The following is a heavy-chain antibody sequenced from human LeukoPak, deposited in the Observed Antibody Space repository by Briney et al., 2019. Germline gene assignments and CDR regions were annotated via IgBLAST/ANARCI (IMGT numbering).Heavy chain of an antibody. J-gene: IGHJ6*03. V-gene: IGHV2-5*01. CDR2: IYWNDDK. CDR3: AHSLVHCTNGVCEGYYYYMDV. CDR1: GFSLSTSGVG. Sequence: SGPTLVNPTQTLTLTCTFSGFSLSTSGVGVGWIRQPPGKALEWLALIYWNDDKRYSPSLKSRLTITKDTSKNQVVLTMTNMDPVDTATYYCAHSLVHCTNGVCEGYYYYMDVWGKGTTVTVSS. D-gene: IGHD2-8*01.